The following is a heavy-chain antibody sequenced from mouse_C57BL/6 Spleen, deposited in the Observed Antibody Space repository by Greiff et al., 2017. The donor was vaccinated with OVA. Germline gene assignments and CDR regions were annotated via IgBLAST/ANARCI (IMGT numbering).Heavy chain of an antibody. CDR1: GFTFSSYA. J-gene: IGHJ3*01. V-gene: IGHV5-4*01. Sequence: EVQGVESGGGLVKPGGSLKLSCAASGFTFSSYAMSWVRQTPEKRLEWVATISDGGSYTYYPDNVQGRFTISRDNAKNNLYLQMSHLKSEDTAMYYCARLLPFAYWGQGTLVTVSA. D-gene: IGHD2-1*01. CDR3: ARLLPFAY. CDR2: ISDGGSYT.